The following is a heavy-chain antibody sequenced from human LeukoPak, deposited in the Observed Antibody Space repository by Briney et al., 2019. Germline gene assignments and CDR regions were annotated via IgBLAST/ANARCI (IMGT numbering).Heavy chain of an antibody. J-gene: IGHJ4*02. CDR2: ISYDGSNK. V-gene: IGHV3-30-3*01. CDR3: ARDRSPYYYDSSGLDY. CDR1: GFTFRSYA. Sequence: YPGGSLRLSCAASGFTFRSYAMHWVRQAPGKGLEWVAVISYDGSNKYYADSVKGRFTISRDNSKNTLYLQMNSLRAEDTAVYYCARDRSPYYYDSSGLDYWGQGTLVTVSS. D-gene: IGHD3-22*01.